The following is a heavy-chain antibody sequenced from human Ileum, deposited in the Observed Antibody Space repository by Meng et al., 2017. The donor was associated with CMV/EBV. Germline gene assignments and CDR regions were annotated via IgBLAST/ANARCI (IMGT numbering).Heavy chain of an antibody. V-gene: IGHV2-5*01. Sequence: SGSTLVKPTQTLPLTCTLSGFSLSPSGVGGGWIRPPPGKALEWLALIYWNDDKRYSPSLKSRLTITKDTSNNQMVLTMTNMDPVDTATYCCAHVIAAAGISLFDPWGQGTLVTVSS. J-gene: IGHJ5*02. CDR2: IYWNDDK. CDR1: GFSLSPSGVG. D-gene: IGHD6-13*01. CDR3: AHVIAAAGISLFDP.